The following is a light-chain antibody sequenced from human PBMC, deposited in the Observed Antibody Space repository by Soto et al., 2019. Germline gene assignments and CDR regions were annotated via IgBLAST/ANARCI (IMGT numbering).Light chain of an antibody. CDR1: SSDVGGYNY. V-gene: IGLV2-11*01. CDR2: DVS. J-gene: IGLJ1*01. CDR3: CSYAGSPYV. Sequence: HSALTQPRSVSGSPGQSVTISCTGTSSDVGGYNYVSWYQQHPGKAPKLMIYDVSERPSGVPDRFSGSKSGNTASLTISGLQAEDEADYYCCSYAGSPYVFGTGTKLTVL.